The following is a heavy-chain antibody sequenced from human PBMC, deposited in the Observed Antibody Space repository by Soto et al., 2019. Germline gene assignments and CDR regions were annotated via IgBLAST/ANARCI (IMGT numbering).Heavy chain of an antibody. Sequence: PGESLKISCKGSGYSFTSYWISWVRQMPGKGLEWMGRIDPSDSYTNYSPSFQGHVTISADKSISTAYLQWSSLKASDTAMYYCARSPSLPYHYDSSGYLAACDIWGQGQMVTVSS. D-gene: IGHD3-22*01. CDR1: GYSFTSYW. CDR2: IDPSDSYT. V-gene: IGHV5-10-1*01. CDR3: ARSPSLPYHYDSSGYLAACDI. J-gene: IGHJ3*02.